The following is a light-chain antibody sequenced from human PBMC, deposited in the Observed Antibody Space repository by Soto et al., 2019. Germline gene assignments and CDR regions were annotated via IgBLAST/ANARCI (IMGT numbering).Light chain of an antibody. CDR2: DNN. J-gene: IGLJ2*01. V-gene: IGLV1-51*01. CDR1: SSNLGNNY. Sequence: QSVLTQPPSVSAAPGQKVTISCSGSSSNLGNNYVSWYQQLPGTATKLLIYDNNNRPSGIPARFSGSKSGTSATLGITGLQIGDEGDYYCGRWDSSLSAVVFGGGTKLTVL. CDR3: GRWDSSLSAVV.